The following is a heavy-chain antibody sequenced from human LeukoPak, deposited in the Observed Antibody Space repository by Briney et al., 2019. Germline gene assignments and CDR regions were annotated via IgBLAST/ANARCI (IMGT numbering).Heavy chain of an antibody. Sequence: PGGSLRLSCAASGFTFSSYAMSWVRQAPGKGLEWVSAISGSGGSTYYADSVKGRFTISRDNSKNTLYLQMNSLRAEDTAVYYCAKDPMRAPDYDFWSGHGLPNWFDPWGQGTLVTVSS. CDR3: AKDPMRAPDYDFWSGHGLPNWFDP. CDR1: GFTFSSYA. CDR2: ISGSGGST. V-gene: IGHV3-23*01. J-gene: IGHJ5*02. D-gene: IGHD3-3*01.